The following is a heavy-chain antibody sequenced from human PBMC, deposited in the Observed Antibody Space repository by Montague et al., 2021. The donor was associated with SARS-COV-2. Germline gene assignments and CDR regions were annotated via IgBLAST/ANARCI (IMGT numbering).Heavy chain of an antibody. D-gene: IGHD3-9*01. CDR2: IYYSGST. CDR3: ARHALGYFDWLNEGYFDY. Sequence: SETLSLTCTVSGDSISDYYWSWIRQPPGKGLEWIGYIYYSGSTNYNPSLKSRVTISIDTSKNQFSLKLSSVTAADTAVYYCARHALGYFDWLNEGYFDYWGQGTLVTVSS. CDR1: GDSISDYY. V-gene: IGHV4-59*08. J-gene: IGHJ4*02.